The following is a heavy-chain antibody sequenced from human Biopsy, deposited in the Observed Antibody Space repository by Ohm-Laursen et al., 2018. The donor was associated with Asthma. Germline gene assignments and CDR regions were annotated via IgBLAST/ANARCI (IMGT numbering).Heavy chain of an antibody. D-gene: IGHD3-22*01. CDR3: VRHQYSSSWSTFDY. V-gene: IGHV4-39*01. CDR1: GAAISRGGYY. J-gene: IGHJ4*02. CDR2: MYHSGSP. Sequence: TLSLTCSVSGAAISRGGYYWGWIRQPPGKGMEWIGSMYHSGSPYYHPSLKSRATISVDTSKNQLSLKMSSVTAADTAVYFCVRHQYSSSWSTFDYWGQGALVTVSS.